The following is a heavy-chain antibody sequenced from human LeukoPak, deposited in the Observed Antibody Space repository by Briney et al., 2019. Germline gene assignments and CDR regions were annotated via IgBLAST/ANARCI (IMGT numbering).Heavy chain of an antibody. J-gene: IGHJ4*02. Sequence: TSETLSLTCTVSGGSISNYYMNWIRQPPGKGLEWIGYIYYSGSTKYNPSLNSRVTISLNTSKNQFSLKLRSVTAADTAVYYCARGFDSKSSYFDYSGQGTLVTVSS. CDR1: GGSISNYY. CDR2: IYYSGST. D-gene: IGHD5-12*01. V-gene: IGHV4-59*01. CDR3: ARGFDSKSSYFDY.